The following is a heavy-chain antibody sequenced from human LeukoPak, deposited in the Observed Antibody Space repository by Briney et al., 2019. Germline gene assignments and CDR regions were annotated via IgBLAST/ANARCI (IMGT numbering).Heavy chain of an antibody. Sequence: ASVKVSCKASGYTFTSYAMNWVRQAPGQGLEWMGLINPTGGSTGYAQKFQGRVTMTTDTSTSTAYMELRSLRSDDTAVYYCARVVLKGVDAFDIWGQGTMVTVSS. CDR2: INPTGGST. V-gene: IGHV1-46*01. CDR1: GYTFTSYA. CDR3: ARVVLKGVDAFDI. D-gene: IGHD2-21*01. J-gene: IGHJ3*02.